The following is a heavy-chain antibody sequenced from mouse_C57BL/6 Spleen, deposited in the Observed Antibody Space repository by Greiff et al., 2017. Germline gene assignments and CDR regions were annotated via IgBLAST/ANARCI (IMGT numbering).Heavy chain of an antibody. D-gene: IGHD3-2*02. J-gene: IGHJ2*01. Sequence: DVKLVESGGDLVKPGGSLKLSCAASGFTFSSYGMSWVRQTPDKRLEWVATISSGGSYTYYPDSVKGRFTISRDNAKNTLYLQMSSLKSEDTAMYYCARLRIGSSGYVDYWGQGTTLTVSS. CDR2: ISSGGSYT. CDR1: GFTFSSYG. CDR3: ARLRIGSSGYVDY. V-gene: IGHV5-6*02.